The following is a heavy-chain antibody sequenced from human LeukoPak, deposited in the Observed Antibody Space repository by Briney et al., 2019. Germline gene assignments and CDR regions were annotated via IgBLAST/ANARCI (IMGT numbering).Heavy chain of an antibody. V-gene: IGHV3-23*01. CDR2: ISDSGDST. CDR1: GFSFSSYG. D-gene: IGHD4/OR15-4a*01. CDR3: ARVHGAYPFDY. Sequence: GGTLRLSCAASGFSFSSYGMSWVRQAPGKGLEWVSGISDSGDSTYYADSVKGRFIISRDNARDSLYLQMNSLRAEDTAVYYCARVHGAYPFDYWGQGTLVTVSS. J-gene: IGHJ4*02.